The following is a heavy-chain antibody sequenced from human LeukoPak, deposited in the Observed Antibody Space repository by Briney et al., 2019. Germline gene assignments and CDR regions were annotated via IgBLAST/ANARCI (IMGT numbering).Heavy chain of an antibody. CDR3: ARAPARGYYYYGMDV. Sequence: GGTLRLSCAASGFTFSSYAMHWVRQAPGKGLEWVAVISYDGSNKYYADSVKGRFTISRDNSKNTLYLQMNSLRAEDTAVYYCARAPARGYYYYGMDVWGQGTLVTVSS. V-gene: IGHV3-30-3*01. D-gene: IGHD6-6*01. J-gene: IGHJ6*02. CDR1: GFTFSSYA. CDR2: ISYDGSNK.